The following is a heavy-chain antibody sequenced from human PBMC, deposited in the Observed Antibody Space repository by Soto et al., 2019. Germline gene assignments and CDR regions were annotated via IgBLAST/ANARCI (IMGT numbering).Heavy chain of an antibody. Sequence: QVQLVESGGGVVQPGRSLRLSCAASGFTFSSYGMHWVRQAPGKGLEWVAVIWYDGSNKYYADSVKGRFTISRDNSKNTLNLQMNSLRAEETAVYYCARVLPTTVTYREVGVGGLDYWGQGTLVTVSS. CDR2: IWYDGSNK. V-gene: IGHV3-33*01. CDR1: GFTFSSYG. CDR3: ARVLPTTVTYREVGVGGLDY. J-gene: IGHJ4*02. D-gene: IGHD4-4*01.